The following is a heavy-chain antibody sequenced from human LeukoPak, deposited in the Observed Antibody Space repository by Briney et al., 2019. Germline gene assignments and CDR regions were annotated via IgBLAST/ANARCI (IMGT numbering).Heavy chain of an antibody. CDR2: IYHSGST. D-gene: IGHD3-3*01. CDR1: GYSISSGYY. V-gene: IGHV4-38-2*02. CDR3: AREGSIFGVVIDY. Sequence: SETLSLTCTVSGYSISSGYYWGWIRQPPGKGLVWIGSIYHSGSTYYNPSLKSRVTISVDTSKNQFSLKLSSVTAADTAVYYCAREGSIFGVVIDYWGQGTLVTVSS. J-gene: IGHJ4*02.